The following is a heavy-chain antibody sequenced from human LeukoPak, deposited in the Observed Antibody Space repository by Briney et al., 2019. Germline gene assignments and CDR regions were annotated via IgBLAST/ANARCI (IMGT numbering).Heavy chain of an antibody. Sequence: ASVKVSCKASGGTFSSYAISWVRQAPGQGLEWMGGIIPIFGTANYAQKFQGRVTITADESTSTAYMELSSLRSEDTAVYYCARDEGHSSGWYGRYYYYMDVWGKGTTVTVSS. CDR3: ARDEGHSSGWYGRYYYYMDV. V-gene: IGHV1-69*13. D-gene: IGHD6-19*01. CDR2: IIPIFGTA. J-gene: IGHJ6*03. CDR1: GGTFSSYA.